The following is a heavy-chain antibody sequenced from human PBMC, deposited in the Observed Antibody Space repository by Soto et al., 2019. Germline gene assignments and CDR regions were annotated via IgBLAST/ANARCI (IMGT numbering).Heavy chain of an antibody. Sequence: QVELQESGPGLVKPSGTLSLTCAVFGNSISTTNWWSWVRQSPGKGLEWIGEIYHSGTSNYNPSLKSRVTISLDKSKNQFSLKLSSVTAADTAVYYCARDVGYHYDGSPSGQFDFWGQGTLVIVSP. CDR2: IYHSGTS. J-gene: IGHJ4*02. D-gene: IGHD3-22*01. V-gene: IGHV4-4*02. CDR3: ARDVGYHYDGSPSGQFDF. CDR1: GNSISTTNW.